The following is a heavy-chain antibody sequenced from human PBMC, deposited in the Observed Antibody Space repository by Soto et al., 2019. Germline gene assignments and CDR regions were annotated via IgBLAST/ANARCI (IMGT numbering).Heavy chain of an antibody. J-gene: IGHJ5*01. Sequence: LRLSCVVSGFTFADYAMHWVRRIPGKGLEWVAVISYSGDRQYYAESVKGRFTISRDNSKKTLYLQMFSLTSEDSAVFYCARTPAAMITDRYNWFDSWGPGTQVTVSS. CDR2: ISYSGDRQ. D-gene: IGHD3-16*01. V-gene: IGHV3-30*01. CDR3: ARTPAAMITDRYNWFDS. CDR1: GFTFADYA.